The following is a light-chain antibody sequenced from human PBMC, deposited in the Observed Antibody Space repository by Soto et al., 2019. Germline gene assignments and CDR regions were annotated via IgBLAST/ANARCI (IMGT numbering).Light chain of an antibody. CDR2: GNS. V-gene: IGLV1-40*01. J-gene: IGLJ2*01. CDR1: SSNIGAGYD. CDR3: QSYDSSLSVV. Sequence: QSVLTQPPSVSGAPGQRVTISCTGSSSNIGAGYDVHWYQQLPGTAPKLLIYGNSNRPSGVPDRFSGSKSGTSASLAITGLQADYEADYCCQSYDSSLSVVFGGGTKLTVL.